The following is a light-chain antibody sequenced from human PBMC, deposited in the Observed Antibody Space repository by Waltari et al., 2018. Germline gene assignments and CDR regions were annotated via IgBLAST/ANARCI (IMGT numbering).Light chain of an antibody. CDR1: QSVRTK. V-gene: IGKV3-15*01. J-gene: IGKJ2*03. CDR3: QQYDQWPPGMYS. CDR2: GAS. Sequence: EMVMTQSPASLSVSPGGTATLSCRASQSVRTKLAWYQQKPGQAPRLLIYGASTRATGIPARFSGSGSGTEFTLTISSLQSEDFAVYYCQQYDQWPPGMYSCGQGTKLEIK.